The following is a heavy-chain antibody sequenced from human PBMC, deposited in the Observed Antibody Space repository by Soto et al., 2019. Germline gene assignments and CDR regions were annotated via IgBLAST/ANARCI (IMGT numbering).Heavy chain of an antibody. CDR2: IWYDGSNK. Sequence: QVQLVESGGGVVQPGRSLRLSCAASGFTFSSYGMHWVRQAPGKGLEWVAVIWYDGSNKYYADSVKGRFTISRDNSKNTLYLQMNSLRAEDTAVYYCARADIVVVPAAPSYWGQGPLVTVSS. J-gene: IGHJ4*02. CDR1: GFTFSSYG. D-gene: IGHD2-2*01. CDR3: ARADIVVVPAAPSY. V-gene: IGHV3-33*01.